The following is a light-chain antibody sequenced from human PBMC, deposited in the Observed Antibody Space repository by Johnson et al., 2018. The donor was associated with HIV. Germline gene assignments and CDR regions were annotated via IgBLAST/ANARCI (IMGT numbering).Light chain of an antibody. V-gene: IGLV1-51*01. CDR3: GTWDSSLSAGV. CDR1: SSNIGNNY. Sequence: QSVLTQPPSVSAAPGQKVTISCSGSSSNIGNNYVSWYQHLPGKAPKLLIYDNNKRPSGIPDRFSGSKSGTSATLGITGLQTGDEADYHCGTWDSSLSAGVFGTGTKVTVL. CDR2: DNN. J-gene: IGLJ1*01.